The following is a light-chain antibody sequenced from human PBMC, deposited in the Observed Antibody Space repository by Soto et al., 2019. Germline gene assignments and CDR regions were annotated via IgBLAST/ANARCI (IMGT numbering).Light chain of an antibody. Sequence: QSVLTQPASVSGSPGQSITISCTGSSSDVGAYNYVSWYQQHPGKAPRLMIYEVTNRPSGVSNRSSGSKSGNTAALTISGIRAEDEADYYGSSYTSGSTLVVFGGGTKLTVL. V-gene: IGLV2-14*01. CDR3: SSYTSGSTLVV. J-gene: IGLJ2*01. CDR2: EVT. CDR1: SSDVGAYNY.